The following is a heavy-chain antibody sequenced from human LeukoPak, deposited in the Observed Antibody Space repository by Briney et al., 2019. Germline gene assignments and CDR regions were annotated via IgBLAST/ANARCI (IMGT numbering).Heavy chain of an antibody. D-gene: IGHD1-1*01. J-gene: IGHJ5*02. CDR3: VRVPQRVPHNWFDP. Sequence: ASVKVSCKASGYTFTSNDINWVRQATGQGLEWMGWMNPHSGSAGYAQKFQGRVIMTWDTSISTAYMELSSLTPDDTAVYYCVRVPQRVPHNWFDPWGQGTLVTVSS. CDR1: GYTFTSND. V-gene: IGHV1-8*01. CDR2: MNPHSGSA.